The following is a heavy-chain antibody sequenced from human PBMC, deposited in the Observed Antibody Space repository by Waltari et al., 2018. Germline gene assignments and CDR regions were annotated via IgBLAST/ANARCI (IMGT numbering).Heavy chain of an antibody. CDR3: AREPPSMDLADY. CDR2: IAYDGDNK. CDR1: GFTFSSYA. Sequence: QVQLVESGGGVVQPGRSLRLSCAAYGFTFSSYAMHWVRLAPGKGLEWVAVIAYDGDNKYYADSGKGRLTISRDNSKNTLYLQMTSLRAEDTAVYYCAREPPSMDLADYWGQGTLVTVSS. J-gene: IGHJ4*02. D-gene: IGHD3-10*01. V-gene: IGHV3-30-3*01.